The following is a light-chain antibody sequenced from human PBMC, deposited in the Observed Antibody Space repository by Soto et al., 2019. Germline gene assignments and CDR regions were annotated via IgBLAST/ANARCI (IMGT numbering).Light chain of an antibody. J-gene: IGKJ3*01. CDR3: QQRGT. CDR1: QDVFSNF. Sequence: EIISRQSPYALSLSPRESAPLSCRASQDVFSNFFAWYQQKPGQAPRLLIHGASNRATGIPARFSGSGSGTDFTLTISSLEPEDLAVYYCQQRGTVGPGTKVDI. CDR2: GAS. V-gene: IGKV3D-11*01.